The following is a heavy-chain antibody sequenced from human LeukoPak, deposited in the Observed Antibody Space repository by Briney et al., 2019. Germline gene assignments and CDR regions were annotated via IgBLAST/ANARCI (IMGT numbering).Heavy chain of an antibody. CDR2: ISGSGRTI. Sequence: GGSLRLSCAASGFIFRSHDMNWVRQARGKGLEWVSYISGSGRTIHYADSVKGRFTISRDNSKNTLYLQMNSLRAEDTAVYYCARDETKRGWYRQWYAFDIWGQGTMVTVSS. CDR1: GFIFRSHD. CDR3: ARDETKRGWYRQWYAFDI. J-gene: IGHJ3*02. D-gene: IGHD3-16*02. V-gene: IGHV3-48*01.